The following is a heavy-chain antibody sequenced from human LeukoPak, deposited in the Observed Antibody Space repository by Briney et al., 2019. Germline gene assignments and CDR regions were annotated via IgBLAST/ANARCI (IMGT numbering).Heavy chain of an antibody. D-gene: IGHD1-26*01. CDR1: GFTFSNYA. CDR3: AKEMPSRYSGTFAY. Sequence: GGSLRLSCAASGFTFSNYAMSWVRQAPGKGLEWVSTISGSNSTYYADSVKGRFTISRDNSKNTLSLQMNSLRVEDTAVYYCAKEMPSRYSGTFAYWGQGTLVTVSS. CDR2: ISGSNST. V-gene: IGHV3-23*01. J-gene: IGHJ4*02.